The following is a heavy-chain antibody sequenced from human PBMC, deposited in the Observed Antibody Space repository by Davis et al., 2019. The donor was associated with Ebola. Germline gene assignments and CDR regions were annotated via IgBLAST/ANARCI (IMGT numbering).Heavy chain of an antibody. CDR1: GGSISHNNY. V-gene: IGHV4-39*07. CDR3: ARDAGSYYYYFDY. CDR2: IYYIGST. J-gene: IGHJ4*02. D-gene: IGHD1-26*01. Sequence: PSETLSLTCTVSGGSISHNNYWSWIRQPPGKGLEWIGTIYYIGSTYYNPSLKSRLIMSVDTSNNQFSLKLNSVTAADTAVYYCARDAGSYYYYFDYWGQGTLVTVSS.